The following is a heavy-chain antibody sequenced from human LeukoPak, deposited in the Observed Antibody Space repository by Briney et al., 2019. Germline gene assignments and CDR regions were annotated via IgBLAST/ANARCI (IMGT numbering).Heavy chain of an antibody. Sequence: ASVKVSCKASGGTFSSYAISWVRQATGQGLEWMGWMNPNSGNTGYAQKFQGRVTITRNTSISTAYMELSSLRSEDTAVYYRYLNVGSDFDYWGQGTLVTVSS. J-gene: IGHJ4*02. CDR1: GGTFSSYA. CDR2: MNPNSGNT. D-gene: IGHD1-26*01. CDR3: YLNVGSDFDY. V-gene: IGHV1-8*03.